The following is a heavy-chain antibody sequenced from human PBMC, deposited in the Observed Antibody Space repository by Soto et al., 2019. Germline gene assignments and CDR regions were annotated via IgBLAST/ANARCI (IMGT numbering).Heavy chain of an antibody. D-gene: IGHD2-8*01. CDR3: AKNGLDNSPSAIDS. CDR1: GFTFSSYW. V-gene: IGHV3-74*01. J-gene: IGHJ4*02. CDR2: MNSDGSST. Sequence: GGSLRLSCAASGFTFSSYWMHWVRQAPGKGLVWVSRMNSDGSSTSYADSVKGRFTISRDNAKNTLYLQMNSLRAEDTALYYCAKNGLDNSPSAIDSWGPGTLVTGSS.